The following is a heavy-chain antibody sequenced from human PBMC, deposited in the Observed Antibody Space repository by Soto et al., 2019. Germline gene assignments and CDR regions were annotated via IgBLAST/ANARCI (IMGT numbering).Heavy chain of an antibody. Sequence: SETLSLTCTVSGGSISSYYWSWIRQPPGKGLEWIGYIYYSGSTNYNPSLKSRVTISVDTSKNQFSLKLSSVTAADTAVYYCARESWHYYGSGSYGMDVWGQGTTVTVSS. CDR2: IYYSGST. J-gene: IGHJ6*02. CDR1: GGSISSYY. CDR3: ARESWHYYGSGSYGMDV. V-gene: IGHV4-59*01. D-gene: IGHD3-10*01.